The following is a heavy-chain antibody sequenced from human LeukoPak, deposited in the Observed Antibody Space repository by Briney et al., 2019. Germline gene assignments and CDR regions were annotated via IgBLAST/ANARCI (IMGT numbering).Heavy chain of an antibody. J-gene: IGHJ5*02. CDR2: ISGSGGST. CDR3: AKEVLRYFDWLNWFDP. D-gene: IGHD3-9*01. CDR1: GFTFSSYA. Sequence: GGSLRLSCAASGFTFSSYAMSWVRQAPGKGLEWVSAISGSGGSTYYAASVKGRFTISRDNSRNTLYLQMNSLRAEDTAVYYCAKEVLRYFDWLNWFDPWGQGTLVTVSS. V-gene: IGHV3-23*01.